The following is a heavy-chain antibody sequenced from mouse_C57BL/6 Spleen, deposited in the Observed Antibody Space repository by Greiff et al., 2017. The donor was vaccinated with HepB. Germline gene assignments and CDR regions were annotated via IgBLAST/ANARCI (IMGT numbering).Heavy chain of an antibody. CDR2: IRLKSDNYAT. CDR1: GFTFSNYW. J-gene: IGHJ3*01. D-gene: IGHD1-1*01. V-gene: IGHV6-3*01. CDR3: TGNYGSSYGFAY. Sequence: EVQLEESGGGLVQPGGSMKLSCVASGFTFSNYWMNWVRQSPEKGLEWVAQIRLKSDNYATHYAESVKGRFTISRDDSKSSVYLQMNNLRAEDTGIDYGTGNYGSSYGFAYWGQGTMVTVSA.